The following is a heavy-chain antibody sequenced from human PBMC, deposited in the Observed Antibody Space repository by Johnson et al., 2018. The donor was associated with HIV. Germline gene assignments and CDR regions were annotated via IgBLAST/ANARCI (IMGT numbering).Heavy chain of an antibody. D-gene: IGHD6-19*01. Sequence: VHLVESGGGLNQPGGSLRLSCAASGFTFSSYDMHWVRQATGKGLEWVSTIGTAGDTYYPGSVKGRFTVSREDAKNSLYLQMNSLRAGDTALYYCASFGLEVAADAFDIWGQGTMVTVSS. CDR1: GFTFSSYD. V-gene: IGHV3-13*01. CDR2: IGTAGDT. J-gene: IGHJ3*02. CDR3: ASFGLEVAADAFDI.